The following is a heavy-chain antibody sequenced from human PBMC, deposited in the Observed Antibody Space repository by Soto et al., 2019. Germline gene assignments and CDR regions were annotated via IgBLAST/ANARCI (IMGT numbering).Heavy chain of an antibody. CDR3: ARDVFWYSSGWFSPPRWFDP. J-gene: IGHJ5*02. D-gene: IGHD6-19*01. CDR1: GFTFDDYG. V-gene: IGHV3-20*01. CDR2: INWNGGST. Sequence: GGSLRLSCAASGFTFDDYGMSWVRQAPGKGLEWVSGINWNGGSTGYADSVKGRFTISRDNAKNSLYLQMNSLRAEDTALYHCARDVFWYSSGWFSPPRWFDPWGQGTLVTVSS.